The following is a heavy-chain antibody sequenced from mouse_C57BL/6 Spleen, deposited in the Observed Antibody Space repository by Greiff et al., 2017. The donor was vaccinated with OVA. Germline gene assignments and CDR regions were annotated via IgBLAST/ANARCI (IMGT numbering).Heavy chain of an antibody. J-gene: IGHJ4*01. CDR2: ISSGSSTI. D-gene: IGHD2-5*01. Sequence: EVMLVESGGGLVKPGGSLKLSCAASGFTFSDYGMHWVRQAPEKGLEWVAYISSGSSTIYYADTVKGRFTISRDNAKNTLFLQMTSLRSEDTAMYYCARCYSNPLCSMDYWGQGTSVTVSS. CDR1: GFTFSDYG. V-gene: IGHV5-17*01. CDR3: ARCYSNPLCSMDY.